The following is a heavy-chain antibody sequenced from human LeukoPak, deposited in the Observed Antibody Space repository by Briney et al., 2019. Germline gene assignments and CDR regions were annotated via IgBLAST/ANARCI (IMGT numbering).Heavy chain of an antibody. D-gene: IGHD2-15*01. CDR1: GFTVSSNY. CDR2: IYSGGST. Sequence: SGGSLRLSCAASGFTVSSNYMSWVRQAPGKGLEWVSVIYSGGSTYYADSVKGRFTISRDNSKNTLYLQMNSLRAEDTAVYYCARDLARPLVVPTGGMDVWGQGTTVTVSS. J-gene: IGHJ6*02. CDR3: ARDLARPLVVPTGGMDV. V-gene: IGHV3-53*01.